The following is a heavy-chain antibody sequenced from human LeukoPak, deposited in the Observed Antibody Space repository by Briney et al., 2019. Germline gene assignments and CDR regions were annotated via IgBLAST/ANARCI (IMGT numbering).Heavy chain of an antibody. CDR1: GYTLSELS. J-gene: IGHJ6*02. D-gene: IGHD4-23*01. CDR2: FDPEDGET. V-gene: IGHV1-24*01. CDR3: ATDESHDYGGNSRYGMDV. Sequence: ASVKVSCKVSGYTLSELSMHWVRQAPGEGLEWMGGFDPEDGETIYAQKFQGRVTMTEDTSTDTAYMELSSLRSEDTAVYYCATDESHDYGGNSRYGMDVWGQGTTVTVSS.